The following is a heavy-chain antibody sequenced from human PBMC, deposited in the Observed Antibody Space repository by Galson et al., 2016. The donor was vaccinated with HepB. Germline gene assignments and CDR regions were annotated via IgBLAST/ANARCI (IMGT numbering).Heavy chain of an antibody. Sequence: SLRLSCAASGFTLSNYYMAWIRQVPGKGLERVSYISNTGDTIYYADSVRGRFTISRDTAKNSLYLQLNSLRGDDTAVYYCARDFTGYFDSWGQGTLVAVSS. CDR1: GFTLSNYY. CDR2: ISNTGDTI. CDR3: ARDFTGYFDS. D-gene: IGHD3-9*01. V-gene: IGHV3-11*01. J-gene: IGHJ4*02.